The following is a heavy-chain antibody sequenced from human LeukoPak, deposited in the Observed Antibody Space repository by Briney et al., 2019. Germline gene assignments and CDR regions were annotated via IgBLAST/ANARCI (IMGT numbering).Heavy chain of an antibody. D-gene: IGHD3-9*01. CDR1: GYTFTELS. V-gene: IGHV1-24*01. Sequence: ASVKVSCKVSGYTFTELSMHGVRQAPGKGLEWMGGFDPEQADTFYAQNFQGRVTLIDDTSTDTAYMELSGLRFEDTAVYYCASSLGDYDILTGYAKHFNHWGQGTLVTVSS. CDR3: ASSLGDYDILTGYAKHFNH. J-gene: IGHJ4*02. CDR2: FDPEQADT.